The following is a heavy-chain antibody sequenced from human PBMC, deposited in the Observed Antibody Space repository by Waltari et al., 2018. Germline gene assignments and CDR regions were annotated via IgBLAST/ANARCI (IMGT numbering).Heavy chain of an antibody. Sequence: QVQLVQSGAEVKKPGASVKVSCKASGYTLTGYYMHWVRQAPGQGLAWMGRIHPNSGTTNFAQKVQGRGTMTRDTSISTAYMELSGMRSDDTAVDYCAREISGTLYYWGQGTLVTVSS. V-gene: IGHV1-2*06. CDR1: GYTLTGYY. CDR2: IHPNSGTT. CDR3: AREISGTLYY. J-gene: IGHJ4*02. D-gene: IGHD1-7*01.